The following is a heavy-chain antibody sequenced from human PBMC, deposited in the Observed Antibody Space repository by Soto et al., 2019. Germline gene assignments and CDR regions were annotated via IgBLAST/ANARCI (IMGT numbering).Heavy chain of an antibody. J-gene: IGHJ1*01. CDR3: SKAGGVSLMVGWKTSYCGGDCYYFQH. Sequence: GGSLRLSCAAAGFTFSSYAMSWVRQAPGKGLEWVSAISGSGGSTYYAYSVKGRFTISRDNSKNTLYLQLNSLRAEDTAVYYCSKAGGVSLMVGWKTSYCGGDCYYFQHWGQGPLVTVSS. V-gene: IGHV3-23*01. D-gene: IGHD2-21*02. CDR2: ISGSGGST. CDR1: GFTFSSYA.